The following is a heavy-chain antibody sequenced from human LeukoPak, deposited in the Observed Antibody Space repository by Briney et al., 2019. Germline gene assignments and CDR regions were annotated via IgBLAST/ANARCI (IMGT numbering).Heavy chain of an antibody. Sequence: ASVKVSCKASGYTFNSYDINWLRHATGHLLEWMGWMNPNSGNTGYAQKFQGRVTITRNTSISTAYMELSSLRSEDTAVYYCARGRGGRYYYMDVWGKGTTVTVSS. V-gene: IGHV1-8*03. CDR3: ARGRGGRYYYMDV. CDR1: GYTFNSYD. CDR2: MNPNSGNT. D-gene: IGHD3-16*01. J-gene: IGHJ6*03.